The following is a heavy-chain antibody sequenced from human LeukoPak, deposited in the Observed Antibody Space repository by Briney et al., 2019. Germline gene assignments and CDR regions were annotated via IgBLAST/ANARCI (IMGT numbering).Heavy chain of an antibody. CDR1: GFTFSSFG. D-gene: IGHD3-16*01. J-gene: IGHJ4*02. V-gene: IGHV3-30*02. Sequence: GGSLRLSCAASGFTFSSFGMHWVRQAPGKGLEWVAFIRNDGSIKYYADSVQGRFTISRGNSKNTLYLQMNSLRPEDTAVYYCAEDWSNSWGSYFDYWGQGTLVTVSS. CDR3: AEDWSNSWGSYFDY. CDR2: IRNDGSIK.